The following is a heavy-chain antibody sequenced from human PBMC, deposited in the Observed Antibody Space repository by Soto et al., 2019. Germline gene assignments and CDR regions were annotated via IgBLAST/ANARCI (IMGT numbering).Heavy chain of an antibody. J-gene: IGHJ4*01. CDR1: GYSFKSYW. CDR2: IDPSDSYT. V-gene: IGHV5-10-1*01. D-gene: IGHD5-12*01. Sequence: PGESLKISCKGSGYSFKSYWISWVRQMPGKGLEWMGRIDPSDSYTNYSPSFQGHVTISADKSISTAYLQWSSLKASDTAMYYCARPLFGGYMSLGYWGHGTLVTVSS. CDR3: ARPLFGGYMSLGY.